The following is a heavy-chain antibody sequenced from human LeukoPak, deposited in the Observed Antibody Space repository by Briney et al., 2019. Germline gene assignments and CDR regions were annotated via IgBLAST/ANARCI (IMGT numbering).Heavy chain of an antibody. CDR2: ISFSGNT. Sequence: SETLSLTCAVSGGSISSSNWWSWVRQPPGKGLEWIGYISFSGNTNYNPSLKSRVTISLDTSKNQFSLKLSSVTATDTAVYYCARGSAWSPFEYWGQGSLVTVSS. CDR1: GGSISSSNW. J-gene: IGHJ4*02. V-gene: IGHV4-4*02. CDR3: ARGSAWSPFEY. D-gene: IGHD6-19*01.